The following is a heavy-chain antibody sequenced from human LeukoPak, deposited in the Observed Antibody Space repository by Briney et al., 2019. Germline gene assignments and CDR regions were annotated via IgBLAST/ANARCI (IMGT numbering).Heavy chain of an antibody. CDR1: GYTFTNNA. J-gene: IGHJ4*02. CDR2: INTNTGNP. D-gene: IGHD5-18*01. V-gene: IGHV7-4-1*02. Sequence: ASVKVSCKTSGYTFTNNAINWVRQAPGQGLEWMGWINTNTGNPSYAQGFFTGRYVFSLDTSASTAYLQINGLKADDAAVYYCGRDPKLGIRGYTYGYIDHWGQGTLLTVAS. CDR3: GRDPKLGIRGYTYGYIDH.